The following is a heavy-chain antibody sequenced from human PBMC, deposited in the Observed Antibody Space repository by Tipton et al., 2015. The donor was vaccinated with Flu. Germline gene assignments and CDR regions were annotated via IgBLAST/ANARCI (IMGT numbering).Heavy chain of an antibody. D-gene: IGHD3-10*02. CDR3: ARHTGDSVRGVIDY. CDR2: IYHSGTT. Sequence: TLSLTCSVSGYSIRSAYYWGWVRRPPGKGLEWIGTIYHSGTTYYNPSPKSRLTMSVDTSKNQFSLKLSSVTAADTAVYYCARHTGDSVRGVIDYWGQGTLVTVSS. J-gene: IGHJ4*02. V-gene: IGHV4-38-2*01. CDR1: GYSIRSAYY.